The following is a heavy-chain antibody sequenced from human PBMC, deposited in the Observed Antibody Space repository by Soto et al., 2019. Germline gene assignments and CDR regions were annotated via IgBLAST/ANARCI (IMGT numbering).Heavy chain of an antibody. D-gene: IGHD3-3*01. J-gene: IGHJ4*02. CDR1: GFTFSRYV. V-gene: IGHV3-30*18. Sequence: GGSLRLSCAASGFTFSRYVMHWVRQAPGKGLEWVAVISSDGSNKYYADSVKGRFTISRDNSKNTLYLQMSSLRAEDTAVYYCAKDRGCGVVIKPEFDYWGQGTLVTVSS. CDR3: AKDRGCGVVIKPEFDY. CDR2: ISSDGSNK.